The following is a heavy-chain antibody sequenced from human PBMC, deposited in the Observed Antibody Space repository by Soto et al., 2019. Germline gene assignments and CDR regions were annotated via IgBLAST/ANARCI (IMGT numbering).Heavy chain of an antibody. Sequence: GGSLRLSCAASGFAFSSYWMHWVRQAPGKGLVWVSRINSDGSSTSYADSVKGRFTISRDNAKNTLYLQMNSLRAEDTAVYYCARDSPLEGYYYGMDVWGQGTTVTVSS. CDR3: ARDSPLEGYYYGMDV. D-gene: IGHD3-3*01. CDR1: GFAFSSYW. V-gene: IGHV3-74*01. CDR2: INSDGSST. J-gene: IGHJ6*02.